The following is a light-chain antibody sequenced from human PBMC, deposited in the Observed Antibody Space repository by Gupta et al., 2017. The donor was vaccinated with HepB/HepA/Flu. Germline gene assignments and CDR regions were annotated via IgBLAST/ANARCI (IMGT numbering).Light chain of an antibody. Sequence: QSALTQPASVSGSPGQSITIPCTGTSSDVGGYVSWYQHHPGKAPKFMIYDVSNRPSGVSNRFSGSKSGNTASLTISGLQAEDEDDYYCSSYTSSSVVFGGGTKLTVL. CDR3: SSYTSSSVV. V-gene: IGLV2-14*03. J-gene: IGLJ2*01. CDR1: SSDVGGY. CDR2: DVS.